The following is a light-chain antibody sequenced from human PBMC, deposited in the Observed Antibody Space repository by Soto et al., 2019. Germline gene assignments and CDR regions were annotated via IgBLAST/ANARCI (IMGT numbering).Light chain of an antibody. CDR3: LLLLDGGISV. J-gene: IGLJ3*02. CDR2: TTT. Sequence: QTVVTQEPSISVSPGGTVSLTCGLSSSSVSTNNYPSWYQQTPGQAPRTLIYTTTTRSSGVPDRFSGSILGNKAALTITGAQTDDESDYYCLLLLDGGISVFGGGTKLTVL. CDR1: SSSVSTNNY. V-gene: IGLV8-61*01.